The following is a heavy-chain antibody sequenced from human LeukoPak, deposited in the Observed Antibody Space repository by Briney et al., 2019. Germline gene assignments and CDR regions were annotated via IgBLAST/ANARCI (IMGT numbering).Heavy chain of an antibody. V-gene: IGHV3-21*04. CDR2: ISGSSSYI. D-gene: IGHD6-19*01. CDR3: ARGDSSGWINDAFDI. J-gene: IGHJ3*02. Sequence: PGGSLRLSCAASGFTFSSYSMNWVRQAPGKGLEWVSSISGSSSYIYYADSVKGRFTISRDNAKNSLYLQMNSLRAEDTALYFCARGDSSGWINDAFDIWGQGTMVTVSS. CDR1: GFTFSSYS.